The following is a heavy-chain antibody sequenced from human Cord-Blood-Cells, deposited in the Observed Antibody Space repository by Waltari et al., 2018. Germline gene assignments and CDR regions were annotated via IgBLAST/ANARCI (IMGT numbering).Heavy chain of an antibody. V-gene: IGHV3-9*01. J-gene: IGHJ4*02. CDR3: AKDIDVCGSFDY. CDR2: ISWNSGSI. D-gene: IGHD3-16*01. CDR1: GFTFDDYA. Sequence: EVHLVESGVGSVQPGRSLRLSCAASGFTFDDYAMHWVRQAPGKGLEWVSGISWNSGSIGYADSVKGRFTISRDNAKNSLYLQMNSLRDEDTALYYCAKDIDVCGSFDYWVQETLV.